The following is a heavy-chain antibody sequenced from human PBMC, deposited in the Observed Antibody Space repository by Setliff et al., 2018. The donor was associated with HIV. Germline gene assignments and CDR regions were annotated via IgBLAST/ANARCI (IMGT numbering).Heavy chain of an antibody. Sequence: ASVKVSCKPSGYTFTTYGLSWVRQAPGQGLEWMGWISTYSDETSYAQNLQGRVTMTTDTSTSTAYMELRSLRFDDTAVYYCVKEYHTEVTDTRVANYFDYWGQGTLVTVSS. D-gene: IGHD4-4*01. CDR2: ISTYSDET. CDR1: GYTFTTYG. CDR3: VKEYHTEVTDTRVANYFDY. V-gene: IGHV1-18*01. J-gene: IGHJ4*02.